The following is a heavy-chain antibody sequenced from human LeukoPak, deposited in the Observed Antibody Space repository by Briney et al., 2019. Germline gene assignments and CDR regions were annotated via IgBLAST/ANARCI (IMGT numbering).Heavy chain of an antibody. CDR2: FDPEDGET. CDR3: ATDVWGHRPFGELY. V-gene: IGHV1-24*01. CDR1: GYTLTELS. J-gene: IGHJ4*02. Sequence: ASVKVSCKVSGYTLTELSMHWVRQAPGKGLEWMGGFDPEDGETIYAQKFQGRVTMTEDTSTDTAYMELSSLRSEDTAVYYCATDVWGHRPFGELYWGQGTLVTVSS. D-gene: IGHD3-10*01.